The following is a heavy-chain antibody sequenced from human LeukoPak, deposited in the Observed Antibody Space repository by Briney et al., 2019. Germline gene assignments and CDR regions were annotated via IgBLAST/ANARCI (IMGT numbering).Heavy chain of an antibody. D-gene: IGHD5-18*01. CDR2: ISSPGGVT. Sequence: PGGSLRLSRTASGFTFSHYRMTWVRQAPGKGLEWVAFISSPGGVTYYADSVKGRFTISRDNAKNSLYLTMNSLRAEDTAVYYCAKDADGDTAMVIDYWGQGTLVTVSS. J-gene: IGHJ4*02. CDR1: GFTFSHYR. V-gene: IGHV3-48*01. CDR3: AKDADGDTAMVIDY.